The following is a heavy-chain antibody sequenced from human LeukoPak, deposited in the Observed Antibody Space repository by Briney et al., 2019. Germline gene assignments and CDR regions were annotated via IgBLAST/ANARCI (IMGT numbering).Heavy chain of an antibody. J-gene: IGHJ4*02. CDR3: ARGSRALRYFDWLSLDY. CDR1: GFTFSSYD. CDR2: IGSAGDT. Sequence: GGSLRLSCAASGFTFSSYDMHWVRQATGKGLEWVSAIGSAGDTYYPGSVKGRFTISRENAKNSLYLQMNSLRAGDTAVYYCARGSRALRYFDWLSLDYWAQGTLVTVSS. D-gene: IGHD3-9*01. V-gene: IGHV3-13*01.